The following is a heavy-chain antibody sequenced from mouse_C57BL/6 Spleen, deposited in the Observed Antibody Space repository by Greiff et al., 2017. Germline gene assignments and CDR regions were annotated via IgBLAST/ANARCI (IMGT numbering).Heavy chain of an antibody. D-gene: IGHD4-1*02. CDR2: ISSGSSTI. V-gene: IGHV5-17*01. Sequence: DVKLVESGGGLVKPGGSLKLSRAASGFTFSDYGMHWVRQAPEKGLEWVAYISSGSSTIYYADTVKGRFTISRDNAKNTLFLQMTSLRSEDTAMYYCANWDFAYWGQGTLVTVSA. CDR3: ANWDFAY. J-gene: IGHJ3*01. CDR1: GFTFSDYG.